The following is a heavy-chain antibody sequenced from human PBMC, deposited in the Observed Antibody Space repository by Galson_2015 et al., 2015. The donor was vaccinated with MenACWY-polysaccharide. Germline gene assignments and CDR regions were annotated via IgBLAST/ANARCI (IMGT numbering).Heavy chain of an antibody. CDR1: GASISAYY. Sequence: SETLSLTCTVSGASISAYYWSWIRQPPGKGLEWIAYIHYSGSTNYNPSLKSRVTISVDTSKTHFSLNLGSVTAADTAVYYCARHGGPGATRGKFDFLGQGILVTVSS. J-gene: IGHJ4*02. D-gene: IGHD1-26*01. CDR3: ARHGGPGATRGKFDF. V-gene: IGHV4-59*08. CDR2: IHYSGST.